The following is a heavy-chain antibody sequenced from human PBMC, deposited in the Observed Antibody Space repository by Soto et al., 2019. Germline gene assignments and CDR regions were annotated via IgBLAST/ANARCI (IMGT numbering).Heavy chain of an antibody. D-gene: IGHD5-12*01. V-gene: IGHV3-21*01. CDR3: ARDGSGDGYNYGYNWFDP. J-gene: IGHJ5*02. Sequence: PGGSLRLSCAASGFTFSSYSMNWVRQAPGKXLEWVSSISSSSSYIYYADSVKGRFTISRDNAKNSLYLQMNSLRAEDTAVYYCARDGSGDGYNYGYNWFDPWGQGTLVTVSS. CDR2: ISSSSSYI. CDR1: GFTFSSYS.